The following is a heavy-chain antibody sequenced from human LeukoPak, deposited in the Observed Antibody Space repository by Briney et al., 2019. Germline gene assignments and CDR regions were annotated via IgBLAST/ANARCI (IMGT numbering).Heavy chain of an antibody. CDR3: ARSIAAAGPPFDY. CDR2: IYPGDSDT. D-gene: IGHD6-13*01. CDR1: GYSFTSYW. Sequence: GESLKISCKGSGYSFTSYWIGLVRQMPGKGLEWMGIIYPGDSDTRYSPSFQGQVTISADKSISTAYLQWSSLKASDTAMYYCARSIAAAGPPFDYWGQGTLVTVSS. V-gene: IGHV5-51*01. J-gene: IGHJ4*02.